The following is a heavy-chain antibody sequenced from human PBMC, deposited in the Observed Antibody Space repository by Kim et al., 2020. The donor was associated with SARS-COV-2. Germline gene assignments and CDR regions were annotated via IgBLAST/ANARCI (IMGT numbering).Heavy chain of an antibody. D-gene: IGHD3-10*01. CDR2: ISYDGSNK. J-gene: IGHJ6*01. V-gene: IGHV3-30*04. Sequence: GGSLRLSCAASGFTFSSYAMHWVRQAPGKGLEWVAVISYDGSNKYYADSVKGRFTISRDNSKNTLYLQMNSLRAEDTAVYYCARESPHHYYGSGSYYN. CDR3: ARESPHHYYGSGSYYN. CDR1: GFTFSSYA.